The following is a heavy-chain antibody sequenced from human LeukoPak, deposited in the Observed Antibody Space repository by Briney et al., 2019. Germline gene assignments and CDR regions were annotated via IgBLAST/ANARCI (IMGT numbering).Heavy chain of an antibody. J-gene: IGHJ4*02. V-gene: IGHV3-30*04. D-gene: IGHD6-19*01. Sequence: PGGSLRLSCTASGFTFGDYAMHWVRQAPGKGLEWVAVISYDGSNKYYADSVKGRFTISRDNSKNTLRLQMNSLRPEDTAVYYCARPRYTSGWSDFDYWGQGTLVTVSS. CDR2: ISYDGSNK. CDR3: ARPRYTSGWSDFDY. CDR1: GFTFGDYA.